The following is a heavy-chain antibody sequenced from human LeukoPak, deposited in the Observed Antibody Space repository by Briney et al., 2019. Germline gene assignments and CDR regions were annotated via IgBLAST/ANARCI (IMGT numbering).Heavy chain of an antibody. V-gene: IGHV3-30-3*01. Sequence: GGSLRLSCAASGFTFSSYAMHWVRQAPGKGLEWVAVISYDGSNKYYADSVKGGFTISRDNSKNTLYLQMNSLRAEDTAVYYCARDRGSGYGDYGEGDYWGQGTLVTVSS. CDR2: ISYDGSNK. D-gene: IGHD4-17*01. J-gene: IGHJ4*02. CDR1: GFTFSSYA. CDR3: ARDRGSGYGDYGEGDY.